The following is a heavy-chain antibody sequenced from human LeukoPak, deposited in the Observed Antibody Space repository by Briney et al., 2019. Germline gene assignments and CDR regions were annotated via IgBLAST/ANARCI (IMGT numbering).Heavy chain of an antibody. J-gene: IGHJ6*02. V-gene: IGHV3-30-3*01. CDR1: GFTFSSYA. Sequence: GGSLRLSCAASGFTFSSYAMHWVRQAPGKGLEWVAVISYDGSNKYYADSVKGRFTISRDNSKNTLYLQMNSLRAEDTAVYYCARDRYYGSGSYYNVRGVWYYYGMDVWGQGTTVTVSS. D-gene: IGHD3-10*01. CDR3: ARDRYYGSGSYYNVRGVWYYYGMDV. CDR2: ISYDGSNK.